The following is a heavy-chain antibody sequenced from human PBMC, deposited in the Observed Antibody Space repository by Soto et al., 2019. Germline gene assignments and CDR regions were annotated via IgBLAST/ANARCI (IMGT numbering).Heavy chain of an antibody. D-gene: IGHD2-2*01. V-gene: IGHV4-34*01. J-gene: IGHJ6*02. CDR3: ARPSYALNWDFHYGMQV. Sequence: SETLSLTCAVSGGSFSGYYWTWIRQIPGKGLEWIGEINQSGNTKYNPSLMSRVTMSVDTSRNQFSLKLRSVTAADTAVYYRARPSYALNWDFHYGMQVWGQGTSVTVSS. CDR2: INQSGNT. CDR1: GGSFSGYY.